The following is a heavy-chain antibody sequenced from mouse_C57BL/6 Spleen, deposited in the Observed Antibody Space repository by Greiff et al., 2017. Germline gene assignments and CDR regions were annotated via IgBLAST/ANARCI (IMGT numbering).Heavy chain of an antibody. Sequence: VQLQQSGAELVRPGASVKLSCTASGFNIKAYYMHWVKQRPEQGLEWIGRIDPEDGDTEYAPKFQGKATMTADTSSNTAYLQRSSLTSEDTAVYYCTTYGKGYYFDYWGQGTTLTVSS. D-gene: IGHD2-1*01. CDR1: GFNIKAYY. CDR3: TTYGKGYYFDY. J-gene: IGHJ2*01. V-gene: IGHV14-1*01. CDR2: IDPEDGDT.